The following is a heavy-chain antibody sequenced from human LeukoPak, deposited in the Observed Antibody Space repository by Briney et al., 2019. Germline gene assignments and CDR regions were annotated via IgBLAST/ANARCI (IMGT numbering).Heavy chain of an antibody. CDR1: GFTFDDYG. Sequence: PGGSLRLSCAASGFTFDDYGMSWVRQAPGKGLEWVSAISGSGGSTYYADSVKGRFTISRDNSKNTLYLQMNSLRAEDTAVYYCAKDTSGYSAHSWFDPWGQGTLVTVSS. J-gene: IGHJ5*02. V-gene: IGHV3-23*01. CDR3: AKDTSGYSAHSWFDP. D-gene: IGHD6-13*01. CDR2: ISGSGGST.